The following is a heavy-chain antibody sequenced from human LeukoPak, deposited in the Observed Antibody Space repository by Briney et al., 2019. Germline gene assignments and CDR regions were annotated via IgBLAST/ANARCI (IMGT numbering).Heavy chain of an antibody. Sequence: SQTLSLTCTVSGGSISSGGYYWSWIRQHPGKGLEWIGYIYYSGSTYYNPSLKSRVTISVDTSKNQFSLKLSSVTAAATAVYYCARGYYYDSSGYYPIDYWGQGTLVTVSS. CDR3: ARGYYYDSSGYYPIDY. CDR1: GGSISSGGYY. J-gene: IGHJ4*02. V-gene: IGHV4-31*03. D-gene: IGHD3-22*01. CDR2: IYYSGST.